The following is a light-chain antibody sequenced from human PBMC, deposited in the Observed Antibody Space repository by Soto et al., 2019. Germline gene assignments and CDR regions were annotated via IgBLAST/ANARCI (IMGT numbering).Light chain of an antibody. Sequence: DIVMTQSPDSLAVSLGERATINCKSSQSVLYSSNNKNYLAWYQQKPRQPPNQLIYWASTRESGVPGRFSGSGSGTDFTLTISSLQAEDVAVYLFQQYSSTPQTFGQGTKLEIK. J-gene: IGKJ2*01. CDR2: WAS. V-gene: IGKV4-1*01. CDR3: QQYSSTPQT. CDR1: QSVLYSSNNKNY.